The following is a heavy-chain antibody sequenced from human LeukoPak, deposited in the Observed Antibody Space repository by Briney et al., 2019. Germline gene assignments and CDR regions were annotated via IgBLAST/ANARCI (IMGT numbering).Heavy chain of an antibody. CDR3: ARGDQYSSSPYYYYYYMDV. V-gene: IGHV1-69*13. CDR2: IIPIFGTA. D-gene: IGHD6-6*01. J-gene: IGHJ6*03. CDR1: GGTFSSYA. Sequence: SVKVSCKASGGTFSSYAISWVRQAPGQGLEWMGGIIPIFGTANYAQKFQGRVTITADESTSTAYMELSSLRSEDTAVYYCARGDQYSSSPYYYYYYMDVWGKGTTVIVSS.